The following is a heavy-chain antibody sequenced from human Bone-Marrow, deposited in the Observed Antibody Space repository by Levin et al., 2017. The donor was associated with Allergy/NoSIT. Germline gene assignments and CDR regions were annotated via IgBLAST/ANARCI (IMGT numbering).Heavy chain of an antibody. CDR3: ARDHPDQKFDY. CDR2: ISYDGSNK. V-gene: IGHV3-30-3*01. CDR1: GFTFSSYA. Sequence: GGSLRLSCAASGFTFSSYAMHWVRQAPGKGLEWVAVISYDGSNKYYADSVKGRFTISRDNSKNTLYLQMNSLRAEDTAVYYCARDHPDQKFDYWGQGTLVTVSS. J-gene: IGHJ4*02.